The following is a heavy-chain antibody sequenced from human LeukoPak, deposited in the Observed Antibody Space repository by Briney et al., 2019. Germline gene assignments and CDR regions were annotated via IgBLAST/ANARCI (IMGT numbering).Heavy chain of an antibody. Sequence: GRSLRLSCVASGFTFSSYAMHWVRQAPGKGLEWVAVISYDGSNKYYADSVKGRFTISRDNSKNTLYLQMNSLRAEDTAVYYCARGRGYYGSGSCIDYWGRGTLVTVSS. CDR2: ISYDGSNK. V-gene: IGHV3-30*04. CDR1: GFTFSSYA. D-gene: IGHD3-10*01. J-gene: IGHJ4*02. CDR3: ARGRGYYGSGSCIDY.